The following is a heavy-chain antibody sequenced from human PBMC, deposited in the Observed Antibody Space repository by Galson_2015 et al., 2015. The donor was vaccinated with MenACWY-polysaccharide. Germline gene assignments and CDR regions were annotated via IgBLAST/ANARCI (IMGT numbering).Heavy chain of an antibody. J-gene: IGHJ5*02. CDR3: ARWDNYVYMGWFDP. Sequence: SETLSLTCTVSGGSISSSSYYWGWIRQPPGKGLEWIGSIYYSGSTYYNPSLKSRVTISVDTSKNQFSLKLSSVTGADTAVYYCARWDNYVYMGWFDPWGQGTLVTVSS. CDR1: GGSISSSSYY. CDR2: IYYSGST. V-gene: IGHV4-39*01. D-gene: IGHD4-11*01.